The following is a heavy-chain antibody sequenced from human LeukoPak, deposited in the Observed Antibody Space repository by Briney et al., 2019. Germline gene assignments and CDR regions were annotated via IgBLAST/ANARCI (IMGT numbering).Heavy chain of an antibody. Sequence: GASVKVSCRTSGYTFTAYYIHWVRQAPGQGLEWMGGIIPIFGTANYAQKFQGRVTITADESTSTAYMELSSLRSEDTAVYYCARDLSTFPGIAPHANWFDPWGQGTLVTVSS. J-gene: IGHJ5*02. V-gene: IGHV1-69*13. D-gene: IGHD6-6*01. CDR2: IIPIFGTA. CDR1: GYTFTAYY. CDR3: ARDLSTFPGIAPHANWFDP.